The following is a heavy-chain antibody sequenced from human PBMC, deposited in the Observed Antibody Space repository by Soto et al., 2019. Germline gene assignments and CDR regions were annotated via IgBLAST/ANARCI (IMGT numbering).Heavy chain of an antibody. D-gene: IGHD4-17*01. Sequence: GGSLRLSCAASGFTFNIYALHWVRQAPGKGLEWVAVISFDGTKKSYSDSVKGRFTISRDNLKNTLYLQMNNLRVEDAALYFCAREDDYGYRYINYGLDVWGQGTMVTVSS. CDR3: AREDDYGYRYINYGLDV. V-gene: IGHV3-30-3*01. J-gene: IGHJ6*02. CDR1: GFTFNIYA. CDR2: ISFDGTKK.